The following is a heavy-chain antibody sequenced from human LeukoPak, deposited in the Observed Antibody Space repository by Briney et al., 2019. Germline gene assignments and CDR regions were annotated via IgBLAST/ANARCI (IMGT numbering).Heavy chain of an antibody. CDR3: AGSSGWARYFDY. Sequence: GGSLRLSCAASGDSLISWVRQAPGKGLEWVANIKQDGSEKYYVDSVKGRFTISRDNAKNSLYLQMNSLRAEDTAVYYCAGSSGWARYFDYWGQGTLVTVSS. V-gene: IGHV3-7*05. J-gene: IGHJ4*02. CDR2: IKQDGSEK. CDR1: GDSL. D-gene: IGHD6-19*01.